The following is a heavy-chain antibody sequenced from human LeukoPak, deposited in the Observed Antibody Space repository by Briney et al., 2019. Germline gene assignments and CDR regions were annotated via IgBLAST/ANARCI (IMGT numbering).Heavy chain of an antibody. CDR3: TRGDNYGSGSYYDY. J-gene: IGHJ4*02. CDR2: INSNGSTT. D-gene: IGHD3-10*01. Sequence: GGSLRLSCAASGFTFSSYWMHWVRQAPGRGLVWVSRINSNGSTTKYADSVKGRFTISRDNAKNTLYLQMNSLRAEDTAVYYCTRGDNYGSGSYYDYWGQGTLVTVSS. CDR1: GFTFSSYW. V-gene: IGHV3-74*01.